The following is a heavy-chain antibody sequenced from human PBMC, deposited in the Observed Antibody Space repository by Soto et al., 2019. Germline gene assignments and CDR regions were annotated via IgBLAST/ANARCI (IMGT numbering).Heavy chain of an antibody. J-gene: IGHJ4*02. V-gene: IGHV1-18*01. CDR3: ASYSGYDSESSY. CDR1: GCTFTRYG. Sequence: AAVKVSCKASGCTFTRYGISWVRQAPGQGLEWMGWISAYSGNTNYAQKLQGRVTMTTDTSTSTAYMELRSLRSDDTAVYYCASYSGYDSESSYWGQGTLVTVSS. CDR2: ISAYSGNT. D-gene: IGHD5-12*01.